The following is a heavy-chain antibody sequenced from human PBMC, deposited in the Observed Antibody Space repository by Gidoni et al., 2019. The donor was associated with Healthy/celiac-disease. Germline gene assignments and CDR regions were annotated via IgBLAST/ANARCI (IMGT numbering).Heavy chain of an antibody. Sequence: QVQLVQSGAEVKKPGASVKVSCTVSGYTLTELSMHWVRQAPGKGLEWMGGFDPEDGETIYAQKFQGRVTMTEDTSTDTAYMELSSLRSEDTAVYYCATAGPDYGDYERYYYYMDVWGKGTTVTVSS. V-gene: IGHV1-24*01. CDR3: ATAGPDYGDYERYYYYMDV. J-gene: IGHJ6*03. D-gene: IGHD4-17*01. CDR2: FDPEDGET. CDR1: GYTLTELS.